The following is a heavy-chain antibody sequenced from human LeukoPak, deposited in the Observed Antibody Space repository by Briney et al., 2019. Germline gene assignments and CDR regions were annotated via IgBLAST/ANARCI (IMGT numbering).Heavy chain of an antibody. D-gene: IGHD1-26*01. CDR2: IAYDGGNK. J-gene: IGHJ4*02. CDR1: GFTFSSYA. CDR3: ARERYGGYYFDY. Sequence: PGGSLRLSCAASGFTFSSYAMHWVRQAPGKGLEWVAVIAYDGGNKYYADSVKGRFTISRDNSKNTLYVQINSLRAEDTALYYCARERYGGYYFDYWGQGTLVTVSS. V-gene: IGHV3-30-3*01.